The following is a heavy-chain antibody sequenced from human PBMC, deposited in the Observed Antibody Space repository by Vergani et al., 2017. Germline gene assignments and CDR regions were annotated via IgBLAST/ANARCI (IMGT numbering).Heavy chain of an antibody. CDR1: GYTFTSYG. CDR2: ISAYNGNT. Sequence: QVQVVQSGAEVKKPGASVKVSCKASGYTFTSYGISWVRQAPGQGLEWMGWISAYNGNTNYAQKLQGRVTMTTDTSTSTAYMELRSLRSDDTAVYYCARDPPSDYYGSGSYSPDDYWGQGTLVTVSS. CDR3: ARDPPSDYYGSGSYSPDDY. D-gene: IGHD3-10*01. V-gene: IGHV1-18*01. J-gene: IGHJ4*02.